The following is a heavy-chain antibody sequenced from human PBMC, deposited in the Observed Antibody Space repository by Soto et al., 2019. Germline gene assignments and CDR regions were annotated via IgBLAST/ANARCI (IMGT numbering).Heavy chain of an antibody. CDR2: FDPEDGET. D-gene: IGHD6-13*01. V-gene: IGHV1-24*01. J-gene: IGHJ6*02. CDR3: ATEGGVAAAAYYYYGMDG. Sequence: ASVKVSCKVSGYTLTELSMHWVRQAPGKGLEWMGGFDPEDGETIYAQKFQGRVTMTEDTSTDTAYMELSSLRSEDTAVYYCATEGGVAAAAYYYYGMDGWGQGTTVTVSS. CDR1: GYTLTELS.